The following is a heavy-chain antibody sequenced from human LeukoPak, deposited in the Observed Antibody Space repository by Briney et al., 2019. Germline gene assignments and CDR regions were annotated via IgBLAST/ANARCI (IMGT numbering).Heavy chain of an antibody. J-gene: IGHJ4*02. CDR1: GFTFSNYA. CDR2: VTGRGGST. Sequence: PGGSLRLSCVASGFTFSNYAMSWVRQAPGERLEWVSAVTGRGGSTYYADSVKGRFTISRDNSRNTLFLQMNSLRAEDTAIYYCAKWGDFDILTGYYVSDFWGQGTLVTVSS. CDR3: AKWGDFDILTGYYVSDF. D-gene: IGHD3-9*01. V-gene: IGHV3-23*01.